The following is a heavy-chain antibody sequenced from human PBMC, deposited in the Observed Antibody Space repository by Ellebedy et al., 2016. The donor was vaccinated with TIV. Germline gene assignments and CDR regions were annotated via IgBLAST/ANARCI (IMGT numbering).Heavy chain of an antibody. CDR1: GYTFTSYA. CDR2: INAGNGNT. D-gene: IGHD6-19*01. V-gene: IGHV1-3*01. Sequence: AASVKVSCKASGYTFTSYAMHWVRQAPGQRLEWMGWINAGNGNTKYSQKFQGRVTMTRDTSTSTVYMELSSLRSEDTAVYYCARARSSGWLHTPDYWGQGLLVTVSS. J-gene: IGHJ4*02. CDR3: ARARSSGWLHTPDY.